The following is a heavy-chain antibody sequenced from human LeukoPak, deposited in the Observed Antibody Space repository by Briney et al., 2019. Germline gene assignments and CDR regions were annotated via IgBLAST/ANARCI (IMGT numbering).Heavy chain of an antibody. V-gene: IGHV5-51*01. J-gene: IGHJ4*02. CDR1: GYSFTNYW. Sequence: GESLKISCKGSGYSFTNYWIGWVRQMPGKGLEWMGIIYPGDSDTKYSPSFQGQVIISTDKSISTAYLQWSSLKASDTAMYYCARGGYSYGYQDWGQGTLVTVSS. CDR3: ARGGYSYGYQD. CDR2: IYPGDSDT. D-gene: IGHD5-18*01.